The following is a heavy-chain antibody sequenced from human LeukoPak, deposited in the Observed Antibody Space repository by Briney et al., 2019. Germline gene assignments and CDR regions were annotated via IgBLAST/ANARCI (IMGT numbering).Heavy chain of an antibody. Sequence: SDTLSLTCTVSGDSITSHYWNWVRQPPGKGLEWMGYIYYTGITKYNPSLKSRVSMSVDTSKNQVFLRVNSVTAADTAVYHCARSVDYFDNTGPHMMFDYWGQGSQVTVSS. V-gene: IGHV4-59*07. CDR2: IYYTGIT. D-gene: IGHD3-22*01. CDR1: GDSITSHY. J-gene: IGHJ4*02. CDR3: ARSVDYFDNTGPHMMFDY.